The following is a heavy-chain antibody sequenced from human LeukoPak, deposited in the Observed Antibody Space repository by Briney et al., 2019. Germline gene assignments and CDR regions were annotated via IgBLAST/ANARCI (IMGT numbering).Heavy chain of an antibody. CDR3: ARDRKSYYDFWSGYLRNDY. D-gene: IGHD3-3*01. J-gene: IGHJ4*02. CDR1: GYTFTSYG. Sequence: ASVKVSXKASGYTFTSYGISWVRQAPGQGLEWMGWISAYNGNTNYAQKLQGRVTMTTDTSTSTAYMELRSLRSDDTAVYYCARDRKSYYDFWSGYLRNDYWGQGTLATVSS. V-gene: IGHV1-18*01. CDR2: ISAYNGNT.